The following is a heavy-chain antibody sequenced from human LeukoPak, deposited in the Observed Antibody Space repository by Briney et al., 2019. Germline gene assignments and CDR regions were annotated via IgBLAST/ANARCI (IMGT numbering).Heavy chain of an antibody. CDR2: IYYSGST. CDR3: ARNSDYYYYGMDV. J-gene: IGHJ6*02. CDR1: GGSISSYY. Sequence: SETLSLTCTVSGGSISSYYWSWIRQPPGKGLEWIGCIYYSGSTNYNPSLKSRVTISVDTSKNQFSLKLSSVTAADTAVYYCARNSDYYYYGMDVWGQGTTVTVSS. V-gene: IGHV4-59*08.